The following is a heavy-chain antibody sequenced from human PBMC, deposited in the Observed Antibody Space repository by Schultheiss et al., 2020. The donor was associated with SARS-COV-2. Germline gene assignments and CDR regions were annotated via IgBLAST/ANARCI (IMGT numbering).Heavy chain of an antibody. V-gene: IGHV3-23*01. CDR1: GFTFSSYA. CDR2: ISGSGGST. Sequence: GGSLRLSCAASGFTFSSYAMSWVRQAPGKGLEWVSAISGSGGSTYYADSVKGRFTISRDNAKNSLYLQMNSLRAEDTAVYYCARDRSHSRSPSFDYWGQGTLVTVSS. J-gene: IGHJ4*02. CDR3: ARDRSHSRSPSFDY. D-gene: IGHD2/OR15-2a*01.